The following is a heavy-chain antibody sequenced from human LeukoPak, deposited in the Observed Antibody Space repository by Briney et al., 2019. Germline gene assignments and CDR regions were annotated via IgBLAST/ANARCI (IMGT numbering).Heavy chain of an antibody. CDR2: IRYDGSNK. Sequence: GGSLRLSCAASGFTFSSYGMHWVRQAPGKGLEWVAFIRYDGSNKYYADSVKGRFTISRDNAKNSLYLQMNSLRAEDTALYYCAKGGRGYYYYYMDVWGKGTTVTISS. V-gene: IGHV3-30*02. J-gene: IGHJ6*03. CDR1: GFTFSSYG. CDR3: AKGGRGYYYYYMDV. D-gene: IGHD3-10*01.